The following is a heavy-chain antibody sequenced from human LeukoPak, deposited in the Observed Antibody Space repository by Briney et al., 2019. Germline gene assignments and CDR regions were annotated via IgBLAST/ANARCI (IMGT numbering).Heavy chain of an antibody. CDR1: GFPFNKAW. Sequence: GGSLRLSCVASGFPFNKAWMSWVRQAPGKGLEWVGRIRSRADGAITDYATPVKGRFTISRDDSKNTLFLQMNSLRSDDTAVYYWTPAFRTYRGAGWGQGTL. V-gene: IGHV3-15*01. CDR2: IRSRADGAIT. D-gene: IGHD3/OR15-3a*01. CDR3: TPAFRTYRGAG. J-gene: IGHJ4*02.